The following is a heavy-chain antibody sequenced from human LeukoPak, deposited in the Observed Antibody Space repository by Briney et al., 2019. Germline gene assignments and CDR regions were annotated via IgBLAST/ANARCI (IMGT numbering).Heavy chain of an antibody. CDR3: ARERGPYYYDSSGYPFDY. D-gene: IGHD3-22*01. CDR1: GGTFSSYA. Sequence: SVKVSCKASGGTFSSYAISWVRQAPGQGLEWMGGIIPIFAITNHAQKFQGRVTITADESTSTAYMELSSLRSEDTAVYYCARERGPYYYDSSGYPFDYWGQGTLVTVSS. J-gene: IGHJ4*02. V-gene: IGHV1-69*13. CDR2: IIPIFAIT.